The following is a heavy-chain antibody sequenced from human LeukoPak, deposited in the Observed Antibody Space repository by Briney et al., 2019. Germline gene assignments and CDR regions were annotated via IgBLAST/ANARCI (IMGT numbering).Heavy chain of an antibody. CDR2: INSYGSST. J-gene: IGHJ4*02. V-gene: IGHV3-74*01. CDR1: GFTFSSYW. Sequence: GGSLRLSCAASGFTFSSYWMHWGRQAPGKGLVWVSRINSYGSSTSYADSVKGRFTLYRDNAQNTLYMQMNSLRAEDTAVYYCARDKEDSSGFPLGYWGQGTLVTVSS. D-gene: IGHD3-22*01. CDR3: ARDKEDSSGFPLGY.